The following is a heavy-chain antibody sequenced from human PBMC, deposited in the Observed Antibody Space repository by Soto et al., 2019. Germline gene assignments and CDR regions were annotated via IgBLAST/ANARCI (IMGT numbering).Heavy chain of an antibody. CDR2: INPNSGGT. D-gene: IGHD3-22*01. V-gene: IGHV1-2*02. CDR1: GYTFTGYY. CDR3: ATGVDSSGYYPISPFDY. Sequence: QVQLVQSGAEVKKPGASVKVSCKASGYTFTGYYIHWVRQAPGQGLEWMGWINPNSGGTNYAQKFQGRVTMTRDTSISTAYMELSRLRSDDTAVYYCATGVDSSGYYPISPFDYWGQGTLVTVSS. J-gene: IGHJ4*02.